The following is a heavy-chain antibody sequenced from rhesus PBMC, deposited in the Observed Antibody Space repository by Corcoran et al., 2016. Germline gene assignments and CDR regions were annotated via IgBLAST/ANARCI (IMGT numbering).Heavy chain of an antibody. Sequence: QVQLQESGPGLVKPSETLSLTCAVSGGSISRNYWSWIRQSPGNGLEWIGYIYGVSGNTIYNPSLKSRVSISRDTSNNQFSLKLSSMTAADTAVYYCATAYEYNNYVPLDYWGQGVLVTVSS. CDR1: GGSISRNY. V-gene: IGHV4-147*01. CDR2: IYGVSGNT. J-gene: IGHJ4*01. CDR3: ATAYEYNNYVPLDY. D-gene: IGHD4-23*01.